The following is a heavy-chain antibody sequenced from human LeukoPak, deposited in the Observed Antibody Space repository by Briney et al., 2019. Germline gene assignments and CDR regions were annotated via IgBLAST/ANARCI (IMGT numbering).Heavy chain of an antibody. J-gene: IGHJ4*02. D-gene: IGHD6-19*01. CDR3: ARGAGWNYFEY. V-gene: IGHV3-66*02. CDR2: FYSGGST. Sequence: GGSLRLSCAASGFTVSSNYMSWVRQAPGKGLEGVSVFYSGGSTYYADSVQGRFTISRDNSKNTVHLQMNSLRAEDTAVYYCARGAGWNYFEYWGQGTLVTVSS. CDR1: GFTVSSNY.